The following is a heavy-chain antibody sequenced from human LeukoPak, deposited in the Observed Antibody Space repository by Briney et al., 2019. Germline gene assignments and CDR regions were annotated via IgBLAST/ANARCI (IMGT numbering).Heavy chain of an antibody. CDR1: GYTFTSYG. J-gene: IGHJ3*02. V-gene: IGHV1-18*01. CDR3: ARDLTVTTESDAFDI. CDR2: ISAYNGNT. Sequence: PGGSLRLSCAASGYTFTSYGISWVRQAPGQGLEWMGWISAYNGNTNYAQKLQGRVTMTTDTSTSTAYMELRSLRSDDTAVYYCARDLTVTTESDAFDIWGQGTMVTVSS. D-gene: IGHD4-17*01.